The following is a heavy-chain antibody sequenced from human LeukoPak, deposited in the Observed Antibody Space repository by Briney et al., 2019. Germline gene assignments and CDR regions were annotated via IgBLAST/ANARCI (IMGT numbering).Heavy chain of an antibody. V-gene: IGHV3-15*01. CDR2: IKSRTDGGTT. Sequence: PGGSLRLSCAASGFTFRNAWMNWVRQAPGKGLEWVGCIKSRTDGGTTEYAAPVKGRFTISRDDSKNTLYLQMNSLKTEDTAVYYCSTGDWGAFDIWGRGTMVTVSS. J-gene: IGHJ3*02. CDR1: GFTFRNAW. D-gene: IGHD2-21*02. CDR3: STGDWGAFDI.